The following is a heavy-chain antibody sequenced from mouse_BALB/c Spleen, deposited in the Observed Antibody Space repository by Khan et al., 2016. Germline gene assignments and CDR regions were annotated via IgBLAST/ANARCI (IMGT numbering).Heavy chain of an antibody. Sequence: QVQLQQSGTELPRPGASVKLSCKASGYTFTDYYLHWVKQRTGQGLEWIGEIFPGSGSTYYNEKFKGKASLTADTSSSTAYTQLSRLTSEDSAVYFCARYYDVYFAMVDWGHGASVTVSS. D-gene: IGHD2-3*01. CDR2: IFPGSGST. V-gene: IGHV1-77*01. J-gene: IGHJ4*01. CDR3: ARYYDVYFAMVD. CDR1: GYTFTDYY.